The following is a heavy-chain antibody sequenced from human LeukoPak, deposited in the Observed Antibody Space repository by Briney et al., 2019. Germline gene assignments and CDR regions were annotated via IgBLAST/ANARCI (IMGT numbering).Heavy chain of an antibody. CDR2: IYYSGST. CDR3: ARRRGYSLDY. J-gene: IGHJ4*02. D-gene: IGHD5-18*01. V-gene: IGHV4-59*01. Sequence: SETLSLTCTVSGGSISSYYWSWIRQPPGKGLEWIGYIYYSGSTNYNPSLKSRVTISVDTSKNQFSLKLSSVTAADTTVYYCARRRGYSLDYWGQGTLVTVSS. CDR1: GGSISSYY.